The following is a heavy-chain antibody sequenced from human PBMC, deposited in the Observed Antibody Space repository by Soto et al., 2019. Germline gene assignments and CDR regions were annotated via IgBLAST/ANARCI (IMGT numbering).Heavy chain of an antibody. CDR1: GVSIKTYY. Sequence: PSETLSLTCAVSGVSIKTYYWSWIRKPAGKGLEWIGRIYTTGSANHNPSLKSRVTMSVDTSKNQVSLKLTSVTAADAGVYYCASDDYYDTTTWFDPCGQGIMVTVSS. CDR2: IYTTGSA. V-gene: IGHV4-4*07. J-gene: IGHJ5*02. CDR3: ASDDYYDTTTWFDP. D-gene: IGHD3-9*01.